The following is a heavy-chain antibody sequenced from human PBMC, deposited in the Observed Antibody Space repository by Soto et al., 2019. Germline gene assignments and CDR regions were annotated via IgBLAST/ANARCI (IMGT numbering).Heavy chain of an antibody. CDR3: ARVTSMVRGVIDNWFDP. J-gene: IGHJ5*02. Sequence: QVPLVQSGAEVKKPGSSVTVSCKASGGTFSSYAIHWVRQAPGQGLEWMGGIIPMYGPAKYAQRFQGRVTITADESTTTVYMELTSLTSQDTAGNYCARVTSMVRGVIDNWFDPWGHGTLVTVSS. V-gene: IGHV1-69*01. D-gene: IGHD3-10*01. CDR2: IIPMYGPA. CDR1: GGTFSSYA.